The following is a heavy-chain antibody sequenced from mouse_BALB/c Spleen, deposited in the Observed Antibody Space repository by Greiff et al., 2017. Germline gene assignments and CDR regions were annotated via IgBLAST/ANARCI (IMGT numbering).Heavy chain of an antibody. J-gene: IGHJ2*01. V-gene: IGHV3-8*02. Sequence: ESGPSLVKPSQTLSLTCSVTGDSITSGYWNWIRKFPGNKLEYMGYISYSGSTYYNPSLKSRISITRDTSKNQYYLQLNSVTTEDTATYYCARGSWDDPSFDYWGQGTTLTVSA. CDR1: GDSITSGY. D-gene: IGHD4-1*01. CDR2: ISYSGST. CDR3: ARGSWDDPSFDY.